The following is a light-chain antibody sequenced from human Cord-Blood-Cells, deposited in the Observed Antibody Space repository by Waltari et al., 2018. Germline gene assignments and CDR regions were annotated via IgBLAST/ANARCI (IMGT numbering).Light chain of an antibody. CDR3: RQSYSTPYT. CDR1: KRISSY. V-gene: IGKV1-39*01. Sequence: DIQMTQSTSSLSASVRDRVTITCRTSKRISSYLHWYQQKPGKAPKLLIYAASSLQSGFPSRLSGSGSGIDITLTISSLQPEYFATYYCRQSYSTPYTFGQGTKLEI. CDR2: AAS. J-gene: IGKJ2*01.